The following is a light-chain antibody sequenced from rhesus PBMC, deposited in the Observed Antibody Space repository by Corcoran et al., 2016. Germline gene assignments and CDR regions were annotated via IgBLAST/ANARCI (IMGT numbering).Light chain of an antibody. Sequence: DIQMTQSPSSLSASVGDTVTITCQASQGISKYLAWYQQKPGKAPKLLIYDAATLQSGVPSRFSGSGYGTGFTLTISSLQPEDFATYYCQQHNSYPRTFGQGTKVEIK. CDR1: QGISKY. J-gene: IGKJ1*01. CDR2: DAA. V-gene: IGKV1-25*01. CDR3: QQHNSYPRT.